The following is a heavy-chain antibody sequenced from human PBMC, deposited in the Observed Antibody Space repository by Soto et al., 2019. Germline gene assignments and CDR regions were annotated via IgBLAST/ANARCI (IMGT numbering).Heavy chain of an antibody. J-gene: IGHJ6*02. D-gene: IGHD2-21*02. CDR2: IYWDDDK. Sequence: QITLKESGPTLVKPTQTLTLTCTFPGFSFSSIGEGVGWIRQPPAKALEWLALIYWDDDKRYSPSLKSRLTITKDTSKNQVVLTMTKMDPVDTATYYCVQSRCGGDCLQSYSSHSYYGLDVWGQGTTVTVSS. CDR3: VQSRCGGDCLQSYSSHSYYGLDV. V-gene: IGHV2-5*02. CDR1: GFSFSSIGEG.